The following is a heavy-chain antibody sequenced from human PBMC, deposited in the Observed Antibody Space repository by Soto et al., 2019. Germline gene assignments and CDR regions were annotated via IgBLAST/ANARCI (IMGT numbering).Heavy chain of an antibody. CDR1: GYTFTNSD. Sequence: QVQLVQSGAEVKKPGASVKVSCKASGYTFTNSDINWVRQAPGQGLEWMGWMNPDSGHAAYAQKFQGRVTLTTSTSTSTVYMEMRSLGSADTAVYYCARRPHCSGGICYYGLDNLGQGTLVTVSS. CDR2: MNPDSGHA. CDR3: ARRPHCSGGICYYGLDN. V-gene: IGHV1-8*01. D-gene: IGHD2-15*01. J-gene: IGHJ4*02.